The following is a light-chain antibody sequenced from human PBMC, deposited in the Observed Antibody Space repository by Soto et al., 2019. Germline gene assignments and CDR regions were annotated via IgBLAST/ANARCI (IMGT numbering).Light chain of an antibody. CDR1: QSISSY. V-gene: IGKV1-39*01. CDR2: AAS. Sequence: DIEMTQSPSSLSASVGDRVTITCRASQSISSYLNWYQQKPGNAPNLLIYAASTLQSRVPSRFSAYGSETDFTITISNLQAEDFATYYCQQSYTTPRTFGQGTKVEVK. J-gene: IGKJ1*01. CDR3: QQSYTTPRT.